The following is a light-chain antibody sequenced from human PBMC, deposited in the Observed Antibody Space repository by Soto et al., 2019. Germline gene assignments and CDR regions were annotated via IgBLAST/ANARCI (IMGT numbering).Light chain of an antibody. CDR3: QQYDTWHVWT. Sequence: IVLTQSPATLSVSPGEKATLSCRASQSVSSNLAWYQQKPGQAPRLLMYGASTRATAIPARFSGSGSGTEFTLNITSLQAEDIAVYYCQQYDTWHVWTFGQGTKVDIK. CDR2: GAS. CDR1: QSVSSN. J-gene: IGKJ1*01. V-gene: IGKV3-15*01.